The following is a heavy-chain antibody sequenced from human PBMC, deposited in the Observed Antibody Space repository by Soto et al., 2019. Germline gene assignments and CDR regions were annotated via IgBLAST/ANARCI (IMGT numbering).Heavy chain of an antibody. J-gene: IGHJ4*02. D-gene: IGHD3-10*01. V-gene: IGHV3-7*01. Sequence: VQLVESGGGLVQPGGSLRLSCAASGFTFSSYWMTWVRQAPGKGLEWVANIKQDGNEKYYVDSVKGRFTISRDNAKNSLYLQMNSLRAEDTAVYYCARVSGFGLDSWGQGTLVTVAS. CDR3: ARVSGFGLDS. CDR2: IKQDGNEK. CDR1: GFTFSSYW.